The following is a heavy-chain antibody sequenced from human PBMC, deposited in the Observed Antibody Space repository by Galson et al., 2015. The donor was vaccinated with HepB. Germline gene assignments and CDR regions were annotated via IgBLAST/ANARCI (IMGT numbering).Heavy chain of an antibody. CDR2: IWYDGSNK. J-gene: IGHJ3*02. Sequence: SLRLSCAASGFTFSSYGMHWVRQAPGKGLEWVAVIWYDGSNKYYADSVKGRFTISRDNSKNTLYLQMNSLRAEDTAVYYCARDVNDYVWGSYRYEDAFDIWGQGTMVTVSS. CDR3: ARDVNDYVWGSYRYEDAFDI. D-gene: IGHD3-16*02. V-gene: IGHV3-33*01. CDR1: GFTFSSYG.